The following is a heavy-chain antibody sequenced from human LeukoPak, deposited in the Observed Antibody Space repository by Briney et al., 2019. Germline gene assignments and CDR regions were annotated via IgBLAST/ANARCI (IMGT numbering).Heavy chain of an antibody. J-gene: IGHJ5*02. D-gene: IGHD6-13*01. CDR2: IYNDGNT. Sequence: GGSLRLSCAVSGFTVTSCCMHWVRQAPGKGLEWVSFIYNDGNTYYADSVKGRFSISRDSSRNTLYLQMNSLRVEDTAVYYCAGDTHSSNWYDHWGQGTLVTVSS. CDR3: AGDTHSSNWYDH. CDR1: GFTVTSCC. V-gene: IGHV3-53*01.